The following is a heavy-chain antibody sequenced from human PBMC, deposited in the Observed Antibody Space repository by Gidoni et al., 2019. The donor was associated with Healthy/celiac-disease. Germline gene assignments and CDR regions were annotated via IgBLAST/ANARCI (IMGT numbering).Heavy chain of an antibody. V-gene: IGHV4-59*01. D-gene: IGHD3-10*01. CDR3: ARREGYYGSGVDAFDI. CDR1: GGAITSYY. J-gene: IGHJ3*02. CDR2: IYYSGST. Sequence: QVQLQESGPGLVKPSETLSPTCTVPGGAITSYYLGWIRQPPGKGLEWFGYIYYSGSTNYNPSLKSRVTISVDTSKNQFSLKLSSVTAADTAVYYCARREGYYGSGVDAFDIWGQGTMVTVSS.